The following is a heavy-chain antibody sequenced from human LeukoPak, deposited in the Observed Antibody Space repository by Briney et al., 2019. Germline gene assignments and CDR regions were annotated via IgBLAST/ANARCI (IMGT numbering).Heavy chain of an antibody. J-gene: IGHJ4*02. V-gene: IGHV3-30*02. CDR1: GFTFSSYG. CDR2: IRYDGSNK. D-gene: IGHD2-2*01. Sequence: PGGSLRLSCAASGFTFSSYGMHWVRQAPGKGLEWVAFIRYDGSNKYYADSVKGRFTISRDNSKNTLYLQMNSLRAEDTAVYYCAKDPLDIVVVPAAMHKGVYFDYWGQGTLVTVSS. CDR3: AKDPLDIVVVPAAMHKGVYFDY.